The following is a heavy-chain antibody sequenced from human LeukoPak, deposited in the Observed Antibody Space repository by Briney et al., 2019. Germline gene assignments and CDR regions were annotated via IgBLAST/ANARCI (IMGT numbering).Heavy chain of an antibody. V-gene: IGHV4-39*01. CDR3: ARPRQITIFGAVIAAEFDY. Sequence: SETLSLTCTVSGGSISSSSYYWGWIRQPPGKGLEWIGSIYYSGSTYYNPSLKSRVTISVDTSKNQFSLKLSSVTAADTAVYYCARPRQITIFGAVIAAEFDYWGQGTLVTVSS. J-gene: IGHJ4*02. D-gene: IGHD3-3*01. CDR1: GGSISSSSYY. CDR2: IYYSGST.